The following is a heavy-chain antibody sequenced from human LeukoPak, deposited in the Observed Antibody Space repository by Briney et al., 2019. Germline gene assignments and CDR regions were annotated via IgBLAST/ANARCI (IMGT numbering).Heavy chain of an antibody. V-gene: IGHV3-23*01. Sequence: GASLRLSCAASGFTFSSYAMSWVRQAPGKGLEWVSAISGSGGSTYYADSVKGRFTISRDNSKNTLYLQMNSLRAEDTAVYYCAKDQNYDSSGYPDYWGQGTLVTASS. CDR2: ISGSGGST. CDR1: GFTFSSYA. CDR3: AKDQNYDSSGYPDY. J-gene: IGHJ4*02. D-gene: IGHD3-22*01.